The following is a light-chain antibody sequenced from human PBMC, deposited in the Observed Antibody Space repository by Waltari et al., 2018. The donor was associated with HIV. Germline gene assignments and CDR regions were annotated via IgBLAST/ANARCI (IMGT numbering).Light chain of an antibody. CDR3: GVWDSTLKQWL. CDR1: TSNVETQW. J-gene: IGLJ3*02. Sequence: QSVLTQPPSASGTPGQTVTISCSGSTSNVETQWVYWYQQLPGTAPKLLIYRNYQRPSRVPDRCSSAKSGASASLFISGLRSEDEADYSCGVWDSTLKQWLFGGGTKLTVL. CDR2: RNY. V-gene: IGLV1-47*01.